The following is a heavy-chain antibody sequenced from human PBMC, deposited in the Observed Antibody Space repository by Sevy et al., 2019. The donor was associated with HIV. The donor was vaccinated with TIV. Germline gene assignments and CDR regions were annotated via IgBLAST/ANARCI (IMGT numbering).Heavy chain of an antibody. V-gene: IGHV1-8*01. J-gene: IGHJ6*02. CDR2: MNPNSGNT. Sequence: ASVKVSCKASGYTFTSYDINWVRQATGQGLEWMGWMNPNSGNTGYAQKFQGRVTMTRNTSISTAYMELSSLRSEDTAWYYCARARATGYDFWSGYASYYYYGMDVWGQGTTVTVSS. CDR1: GYTFTSYD. D-gene: IGHD3-3*01. CDR3: ARARATGYDFWSGYASYYYYGMDV.